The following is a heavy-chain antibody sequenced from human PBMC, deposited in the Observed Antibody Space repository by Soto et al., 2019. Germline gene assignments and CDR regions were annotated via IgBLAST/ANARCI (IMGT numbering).Heavy chain of an antibody. D-gene: IGHD3-9*01. CDR2: VYVRGET. Sequence: SETLSLTCTVSGDSISRDYWSWIRQPAGKGLEWLGRVYVRGETNYNPSLKSRLTMSLDTSKRQFSLKMCSVTAADTAVYYCAKDDPRGRYFDWSPIWGQGTLVTVSS. V-gene: IGHV4-4*07. J-gene: IGHJ4*02. CDR3: AKDDPRGRYFDWSPI. CDR1: GDSISRDY.